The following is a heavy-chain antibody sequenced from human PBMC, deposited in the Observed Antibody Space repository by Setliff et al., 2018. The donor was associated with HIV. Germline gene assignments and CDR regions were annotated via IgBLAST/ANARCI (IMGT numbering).Heavy chain of an antibody. CDR1: GGSISSHY. Sequence: SETLSLTCTVSGGSISSHYWSWIRQPPGKGLEWIGSLYYSGSTDYSPSLKSRVSISVDTSKNLFSLKVTSVTAADTAVYYCARPVSKYFYGMDVWGLGTTVTVSS. V-gene: IGHV4-59*11. CDR3: ARPVSKYFYGMDV. J-gene: IGHJ6*02. CDR2: LYYSGST.